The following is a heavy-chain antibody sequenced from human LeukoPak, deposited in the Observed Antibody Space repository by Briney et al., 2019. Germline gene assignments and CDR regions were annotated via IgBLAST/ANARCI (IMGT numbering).Heavy chain of an antibody. Sequence: SETLSLTCTVSGGSISSYYWSWLRQPPGKGLEWIGYIYYSGSTNYNPSLKSRITISVDTSKNQFSLKLSSVTAADTAVYYCARGISGSYSNWFDPWGQGTLVTVSS. J-gene: IGHJ5*02. D-gene: IGHD1-26*01. CDR3: ARGISGSYSNWFDP. CDR2: IYYSGST. CDR1: GGSISSYY. V-gene: IGHV4-59*01.